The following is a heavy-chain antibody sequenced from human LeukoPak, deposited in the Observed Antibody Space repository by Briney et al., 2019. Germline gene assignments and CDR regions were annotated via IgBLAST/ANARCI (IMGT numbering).Heavy chain of an antibody. Sequence: PGESLKISCKGSGYDFTSYWISWVRQMPGKGLEWMGRIDPSDSYTNYSPSFQGHVTISADKSISTVYLQWSSLKASDTAMYYCATHLAVHLLVPDYWGQGTLVTVSS. CDR1: GYDFTSYW. V-gene: IGHV5-10-1*01. J-gene: IGHJ4*02. D-gene: IGHD3-10*01. CDR2: IDPSDSYT. CDR3: ATHLAVHLLVPDY.